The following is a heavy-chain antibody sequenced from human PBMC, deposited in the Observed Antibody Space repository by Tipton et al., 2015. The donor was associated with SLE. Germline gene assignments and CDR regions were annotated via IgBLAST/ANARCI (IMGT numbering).Heavy chain of an antibody. D-gene: IGHD6-13*01. CDR3: AKEGAAGAFDI. CDR1: GFTFDDYA. V-gene: IGHV3-9*03. Sequence: QLVQSGGGLVQPGRSLRLSCAASGFTFDDYAMHWVRQAPGKGLEWVSGIRWNSDSIGYVDSVKGRFTISRDNAKNSLFLQMSSLRAEDMALYYCAKEGAAGAFDIWGQGTMVTVSS. J-gene: IGHJ3*02. CDR2: IRWNSDSI.